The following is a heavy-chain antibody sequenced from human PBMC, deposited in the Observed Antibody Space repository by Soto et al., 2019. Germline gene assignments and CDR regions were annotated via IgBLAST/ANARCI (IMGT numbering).Heavy chain of an antibody. CDR3: ARDNAEWFDP. CDR2: IYYSGNT. Sequence: SEALSLTRTVSGGSSSSGGYYSSWIRQHPGKGLEWIGYIYYSGNTYYNPYLTSRVTISVDTSKNQFSLKLSSVPAADTAGYYCARDNAEWFDPRGQATLVSVSS. CDR1: GGSSSSGGYY. V-gene: IGHV4-61*08. J-gene: IGHJ5*02.